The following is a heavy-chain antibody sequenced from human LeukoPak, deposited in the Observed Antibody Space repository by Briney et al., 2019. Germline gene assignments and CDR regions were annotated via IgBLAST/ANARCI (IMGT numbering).Heavy chain of an antibody. CDR1: GYTFTNYG. D-gene: IGHD3-22*01. V-gene: IGHV1-18*01. CDR2: ISCYSGNT. Sequence: GASVKVSCKASGYTFTNYGISWVRQAPGQGLEWVGWISCYSGNTNYVQKFQGRVTMTRDTSISTAYMELSRLRSDDTAVYYCARDSNRNYYDSSGYHPGYWGQGTLVTVSS. CDR3: ARDSNRNYYDSSGYHPGY. J-gene: IGHJ4*02.